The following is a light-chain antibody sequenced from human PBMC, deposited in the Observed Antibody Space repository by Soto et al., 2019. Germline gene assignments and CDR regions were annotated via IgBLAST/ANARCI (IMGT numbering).Light chain of an antibody. J-gene: IGKJ3*01. CDR3: QQSDSFPFT. V-gene: IGKV1-12*01. CDR1: QDIGTW. Sequence: DIQLTQSPSSVSASVGDRVTITCRASQDIGTWLGWYQQKPGKAPKLLIYVAYNLQSGVPSRFSGAGSGTDFNLTITSLQREDFASYHCQQSDSFPFTFGPGTKVDFK. CDR2: VAY.